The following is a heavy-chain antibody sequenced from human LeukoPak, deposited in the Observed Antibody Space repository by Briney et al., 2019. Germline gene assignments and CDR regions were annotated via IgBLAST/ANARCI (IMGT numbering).Heavy chain of an antibody. CDR3: ARVXGSSWXSPXFDY. CDR1: GFTFDTYA. D-gene: IGHD6-13*01. Sequence: GGSLRLSCAASGFTFDTYAMHWVRQAPGKGLEWVSGISWNSGSIGYADSVKGRFTISRDNAKNSLYLQMNSLRVEDTAVYHCARVXGSSWXSPXFDYWGQGTLVTVSS. J-gene: IGHJ4*02. CDR2: ISWNSGSI. V-gene: IGHV3-9*01.